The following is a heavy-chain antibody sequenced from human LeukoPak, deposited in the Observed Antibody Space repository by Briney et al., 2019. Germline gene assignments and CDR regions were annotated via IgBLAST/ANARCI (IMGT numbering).Heavy chain of an antibody. CDR2: ISYDGSNE. Sequence: GGSLRLSCAASGFTFGSYGMHWVRQAPGKGLEWVSIISYDGSNEYYADSVKGRFTISRDNSENTLYLQMNGLRPEDTAVYYCAKDEAIAAAGLNSGAFDIWGQGTMVTVSS. D-gene: IGHD6-13*01. CDR1: GFTFGSYG. V-gene: IGHV3-30*18. J-gene: IGHJ3*02. CDR3: AKDEAIAAAGLNSGAFDI.